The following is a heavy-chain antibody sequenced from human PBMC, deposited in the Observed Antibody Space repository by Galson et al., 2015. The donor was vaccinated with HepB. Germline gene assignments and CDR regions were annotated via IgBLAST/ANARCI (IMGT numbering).Heavy chain of an antibody. V-gene: IGHV3-23*01. Sequence: SLRLSCAASGFTFRSYAMSWVRQAPGKGLEWVSCISGSGGSTYYADSVKGRFTISRDNSKNTLFLQMKSLRAEDTAVYYCAKRGGTDSSGTFDYRGQGTLVTVSS. CDR3: AKRGGTDSSGTFDY. CDR2: ISGSGGST. CDR1: GFTFRSYA. D-gene: IGHD3-22*01. J-gene: IGHJ4*02.